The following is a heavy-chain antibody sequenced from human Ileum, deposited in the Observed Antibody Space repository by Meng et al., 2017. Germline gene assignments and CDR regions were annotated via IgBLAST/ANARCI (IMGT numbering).Heavy chain of an antibody. V-gene: IGHV4-31*01. D-gene: IGHD6-19*01. CDR2: IYYSGST. J-gene: IGHJ4*02. CDR3: ARTRRGSSGWYMGY. Sequence: VQLQESGPGLVKPPQTLSLTCTVSGGSISSGGYYWSWIRQHPGKGLEWIGYIYYSGSTYYNPSLKSLVTISVDTSKNQFSLKLSSVTAADTAVYYCARTRRGSSGWYMGYWGQGTLVTVSS. CDR1: GGSISSGGYY.